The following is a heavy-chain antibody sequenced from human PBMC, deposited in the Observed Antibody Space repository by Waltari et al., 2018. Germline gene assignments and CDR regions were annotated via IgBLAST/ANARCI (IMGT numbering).Heavy chain of an antibody. D-gene: IGHD3-10*01. CDR2: IWYDGRNK. CDR1: GFTFSSYG. V-gene: IGHV3-33*01. Sequence: QVQLVESGGGVVQPGRSLRLSCAAAGFTFSSYGMHWVRQAPGKGLEWVAVIWYDGRNKYYADSVKGRFTISRDNSKNTLYLQMNSLRAEDTAVYYCASSSGGDAFDIWGQGTMVTVSS. CDR3: ASSSGGDAFDI. J-gene: IGHJ3*02.